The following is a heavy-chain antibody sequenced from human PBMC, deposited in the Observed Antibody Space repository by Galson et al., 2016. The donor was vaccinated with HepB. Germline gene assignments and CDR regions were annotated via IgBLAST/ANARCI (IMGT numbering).Heavy chain of an antibody. J-gene: IGHJ4*02. CDR3: AKDSGDGIFGSDIIEE. CDR1: GFIFTKFA. Sequence: SLRLSCAGTGFIFTKFAMHWVRQAPGKGLEWVAVITYDGRYKYYADSVKGRFTISRDNSNNLVLQMNSLTPEATAMYYCAKDSGDGIFGSDIIEEWGQGALVTVSA. D-gene: IGHD3-3*01. CDR2: ITYDGRYK. V-gene: IGHV3-30*18.